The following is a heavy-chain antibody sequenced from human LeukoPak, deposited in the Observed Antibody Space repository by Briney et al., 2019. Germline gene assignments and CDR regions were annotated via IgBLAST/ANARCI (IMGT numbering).Heavy chain of an antibody. V-gene: IGHV3-66*02. CDR2: IYSGGST. Sequence: GGSLRLSCAASGFTVSSNYMSWVRQAPGKGLEWVSVIYSGGSTYYADSVKGRFTISRDNSKNTLYLQMNSLRAEDTAVYYCAKSVVVIAMFAFDIWGQGTMVTVSS. D-gene: IGHD2-21*01. J-gene: IGHJ3*02. CDR3: AKSVVVIAMFAFDI. CDR1: GFTVSSNY.